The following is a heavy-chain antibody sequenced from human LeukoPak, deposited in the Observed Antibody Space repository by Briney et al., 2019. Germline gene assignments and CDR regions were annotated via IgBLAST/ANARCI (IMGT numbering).Heavy chain of an antibody. Sequence: PGGSLRLSCAASGFTFSSYAMHWVRQAPGKGLEWVAFIQFDGSNKYYADSVKGRFTISRDNSKNTLYLQMSSLRAEDTAVYYCARATPILEMATTIDYWGQGTLVTVSS. CDR3: ARATPILEMATTIDY. CDR2: IQFDGSNK. D-gene: IGHD5-24*01. V-gene: IGHV3-30*02. CDR1: GFTFSSYA. J-gene: IGHJ4*02.